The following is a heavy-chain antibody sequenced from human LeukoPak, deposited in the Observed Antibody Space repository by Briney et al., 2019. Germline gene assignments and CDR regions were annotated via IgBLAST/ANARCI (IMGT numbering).Heavy chain of an antibody. CDR3: ARQPPGCTTSSCYFRWFDP. D-gene: IGHD2-2*01. Sequence: TLSLTCAVSGASLSSSRYYWGWIRQPPGKGLEWIGTIYSGGSTYYNPSLKTRVTISVDTSKNQFSLELSSVTAADTAVYYCARQPPGCTTSSCYFRWFDPWGQGTLVTVSS. CDR1: GASLSSSRYY. V-gene: IGHV4-39*01. J-gene: IGHJ5*02. CDR2: IYSGGST.